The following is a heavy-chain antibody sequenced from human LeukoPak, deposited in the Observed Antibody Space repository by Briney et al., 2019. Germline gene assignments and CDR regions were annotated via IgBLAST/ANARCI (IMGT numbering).Heavy chain of an antibody. V-gene: IGHV4-34*01. J-gene: IGHJ4*02. D-gene: IGHD3-9*01. CDR1: GGSFSGYY. Sequence: PSETLSLTCAVYGGSFSGYYWSWIRQPPGKGLEWIGEINHSGSTNYNPSLKSRVTISVDTSKNQFSLKLSSVTAADTAVYYCASAYYDILTEYWGQGTLVTVSS. CDR2: INHSGST. CDR3: ASAYYDILTEY.